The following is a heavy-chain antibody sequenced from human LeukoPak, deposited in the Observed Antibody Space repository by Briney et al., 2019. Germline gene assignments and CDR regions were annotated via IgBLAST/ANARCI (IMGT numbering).Heavy chain of an antibody. V-gene: IGHV1-18*01. CDR3: ARTMYYYDSSGHPYYFDY. D-gene: IGHD3-22*01. Sequence: ASVTLSCKASGYTFTSYGISWVRQAPGQGLEWMGWISAYNGNTNYAQKLQGRVTMTTDTSTSTAYMELRSLRSDDTAVYYCARTMYYYDSSGHPYYFDYWGQGTLVTVSS. CDR2: ISAYNGNT. CDR1: GYTFTSYG. J-gene: IGHJ4*02.